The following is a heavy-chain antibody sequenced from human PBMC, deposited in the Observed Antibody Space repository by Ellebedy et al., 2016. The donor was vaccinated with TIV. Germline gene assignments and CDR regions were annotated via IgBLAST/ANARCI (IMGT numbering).Heavy chain of an antibody. J-gene: IGHJ4*02. D-gene: IGHD4-23*01. CDR1: GFTFSSYA. CDR2: ISGSGGST. V-gene: IGHV3-23*01. Sequence: GESLKISXAASGFTFSSYAMSWVRQAPGKGLEWVSAISGSGGSTYYADSVKGRFTISRDNSKNTLYLQMNSLRAEDTAVYYCAKDRNTVVTGYFDYWGQGTLVTVSS. CDR3: AKDRNTVVTGYFDY.